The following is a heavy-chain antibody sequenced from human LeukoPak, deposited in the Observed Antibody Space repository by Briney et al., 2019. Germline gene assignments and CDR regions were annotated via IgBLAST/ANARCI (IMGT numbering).Heavy chain of an antibody. J-gene: IGHJ4*02. Sequence: GGSLRLSCAASGFTFRSYWMSWVRQAPGKGLEWAANINQDRREKYYVDSVRGRFTISRDNAKSSLFLQMNSLRAEDTAVYYCARDRGYGSGSYYIRVFDYWGQGTLVTVSS. CDR1: GFTFRSYW. D-gene: IGHD3-10*01. V-gene: IGHV3-7*03. CDR2: INQDRREK. CDR3: ARDRGYGSGSYYIRVFDY.